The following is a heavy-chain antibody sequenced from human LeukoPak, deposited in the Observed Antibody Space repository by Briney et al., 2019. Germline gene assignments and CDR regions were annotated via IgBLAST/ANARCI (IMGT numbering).Heavy chain of an antibody. Sequence: GGSLRLSCAASGFTFSDYYMSWIRQAPGKGLEWGSYISSSGSTIYYADSVKGRFTISRDNAKNSLYLQMNSLRAEDTAVYYCARVLVAMIVEYYFDYWGQGTLVTVSS. D-gene: IGHD3-22*01. CDR2: ISSSGSTI. CDR3: ARVLVAMIVEYYFDY. CDR1: GFTFSDYY. J-gene: IGHJ4*02. V-gene: IGHV3-11*01.